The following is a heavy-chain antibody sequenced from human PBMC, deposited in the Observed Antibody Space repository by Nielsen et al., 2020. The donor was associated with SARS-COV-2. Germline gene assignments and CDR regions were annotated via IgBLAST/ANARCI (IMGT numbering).Heavy chain of an antibody. CDR2: VSGSGDRT. V-gene: IGHV3-23*01. J-gene: IGHJ5*02. CDR3: VRDAASIMGATTPS. Sequence: GGSLRLSCVASGFIFSNYAMSWVRQAPGKGLEWVSTVSGSGDRTFYADSVKGRFTISGDNSKNTLSLQMASLRAEDTAVYYCVRDAASIMGATTPSWGQGTLVTVSS. D-gene: IGHD1-26*01. CDR1: GFIFSNYA.